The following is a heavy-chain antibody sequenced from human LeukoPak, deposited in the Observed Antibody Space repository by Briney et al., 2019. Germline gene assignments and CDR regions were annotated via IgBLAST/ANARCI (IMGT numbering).Heavy chain of an antibody. Sequence: GASVKVSCKVSGYSFTSFGLSWVRQAPAQGLEWMGWVSAYNGNTNYAQKFQGRDTMTTDTSTSTGYMELRSLRSDDTAVYFCARDLGEDTTMIFFDYWGQGTVVTVSS. J-gene: IGHJ4*02. D-gene: IGHD3/OR15-3a*01. CDR2: VSAYNGNT. V-gene: IGHV1-18*01. CDR1: GYSFTSFG. CDR3: ARDLGEDTTMIFFDY.